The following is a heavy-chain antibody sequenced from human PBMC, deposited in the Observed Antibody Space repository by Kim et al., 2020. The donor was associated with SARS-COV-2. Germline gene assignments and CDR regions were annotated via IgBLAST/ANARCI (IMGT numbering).Heavy chain of an antibody. Sequence: SETLSLTCAVYGGSFSGYYWSWIRQPPGKGLEWIGEINHSGSTNYNPSLKSRVTISVDTSKNQFSLKLSSVTAADTAVYYCARESDDSSGYHNWFDPWGQGTLVTVSS. CDR2: INHSGST. J-gene: IGHJ5*02. CDR1: GGSFSGYY. D-gene: IGHD3-22*01. CDR3: ARESDDSSGYHNWFDP. V-gene: IGHV4-34*01.